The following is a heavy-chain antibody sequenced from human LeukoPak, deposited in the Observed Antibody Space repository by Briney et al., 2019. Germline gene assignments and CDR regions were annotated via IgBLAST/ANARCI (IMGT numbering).Heavy chain of an antibody. J-gene: IGHJ4*02. CDR3: ARGAYNWNDVGYFDY. D-gene: IGHD1-20*01. V-gene: IGHV3-21*01. Sequence: GGSLRLSCAASGFTFSSYSMNWVRQAPGKGLEWVSSISSSSSYIYYADSVKGRFTISRDNAKNSLYLQMNSLRAEDTAVYYCARGAYNWNDVGYFDYWGQGTLVTVSS. CDR1: GFTFSSYS. CDR2: ISSSSSYI.